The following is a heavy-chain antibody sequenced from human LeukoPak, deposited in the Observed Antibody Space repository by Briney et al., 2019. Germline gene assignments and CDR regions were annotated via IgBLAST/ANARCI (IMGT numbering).Heavy chain of an antibody. CDR1: GGSISSSS. CDR3: ARARTYYYDSSGYSPQYYFDY. J-gene: IGHJ4*02. CDR2: ISSSSSYI. D-gene: IGHD3-22*01. Sequence: ETLSLTCTVSGGSISSSSYYWGWIRQPPGKGLEWVSSISSSSSYIYYADSVKGRFTISRDNAKNSLYLQMNSLRAEDTAVYYCARARTYYYDSSGYSPQYYFDYWGQGTLVTVSS. V-gene: IGHV3-21*01.